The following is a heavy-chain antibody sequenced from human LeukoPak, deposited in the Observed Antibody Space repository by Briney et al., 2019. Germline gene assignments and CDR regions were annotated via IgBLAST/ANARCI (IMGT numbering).Heavy chain of an antibody. CDR3: ARAMYYYGTFDP. V-gene: IGHV4-59*01. CDR2: IYYSGST. CDR1: GGSISSYY. J-gene: IGHJ5*02. Sequence: SETPSLTCTVSGGSISSYYWSCVRHPPGKGLECIVYIYYSGSTNYNPSLKSRVTISVDTSKNQFSLKLSSVTAADTAVYYCARAMYYYGTFDPWGQGTLVTVSS. D-gene: IGHD3-10*01.